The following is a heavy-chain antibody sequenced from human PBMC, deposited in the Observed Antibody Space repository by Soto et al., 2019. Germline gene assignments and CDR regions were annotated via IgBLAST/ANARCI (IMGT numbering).Heavy chain of an antibody. CDR3: ARAWKIEKFGVISMSKGLDV. CDR1: GFIFSDYY. D-gene: IGHD3-3*01. CDR2: SSNRDRST. V-gene: IGHV3-11*01. J-gene: IGHJ6*02. Sequence: QVQLVESGGGLVKPGGSLRLSCAASGFIFSDYYMTWIRQAPGKGLEWLSCSSNRDRSTYYADSVKDRFVVSKDNAKNLVYLQMNSLRAEDTAVYFCARAWKIEKFGVISMSKGLDVCGQGTTVTVSS.